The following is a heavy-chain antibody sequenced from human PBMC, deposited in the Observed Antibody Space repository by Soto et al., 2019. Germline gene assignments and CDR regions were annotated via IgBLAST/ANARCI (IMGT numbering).Heavy chain of an antibody. CDR3: ARIGYCSSTSCYSRYYYGMDV. Sequence: GASVKVSCKASGGTFSSYAISWVRQAPGQGLEWMGGIIPIFGTANYAQKFQGRVTITADESTSTAYMELSSLRSEDTAVYYCARIGYCSSTSCYSRYYYGMDVWGQGTTVTVYS. CDR1: GGTFSSYA. J-gene: IGHJ6*02. CDR2: IIPIFGTA. D-gene: IGHD2-2*01. V-gene: IGHV1-69*13.